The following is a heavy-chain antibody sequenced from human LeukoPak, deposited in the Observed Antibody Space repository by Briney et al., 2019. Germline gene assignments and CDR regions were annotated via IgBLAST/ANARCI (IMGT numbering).Heavy chain of an antibody. CDR3: TSGSYYKYYFAY. V-gene: IGHV3-7*01. CDR2: INQDGSEK. J-gene: IGHJ4*02. Sequence: PGRSLRLSCAASGFTFSSYSMGWVRQAPGKGLEWVANINQDGSEKYYVDSVRGRFTISRDNAKNSLYLQMNSLRAEDTAVYYCTSGSYYKYYFAYWGQGTLVTVSS. D-gene: IGHD3-10*01. CDR1: GFTFSSYS.